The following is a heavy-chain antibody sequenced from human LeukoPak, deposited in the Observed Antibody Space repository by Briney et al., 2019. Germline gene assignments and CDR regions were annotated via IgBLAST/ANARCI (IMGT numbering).Heavy chain of an antibody. J-gene: IGHJ4*02. D-gene: IGHD2-21*02. CDR2: ISSSGSTI. CDR1: GFTFSSYE. CDR3: ARAAYCGGDCYSDY. Sequence: GGSLRLSCAASGFTFSSYEMNWVRQAPGKGLEWVSYISSSGSTIYYADSVKGRFTISRDNAKNSLYLQMNSLRAEDTAVYYCARAAYCGGDCYSDYWGQGTLVTVSS. V-gene: IGHV3-48*03.